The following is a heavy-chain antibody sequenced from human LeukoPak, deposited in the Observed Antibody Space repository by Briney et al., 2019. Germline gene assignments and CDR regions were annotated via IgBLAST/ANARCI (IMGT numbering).Heavy chain of an antibody. CDR1: GFTVSSNY. J-gene: IGHJ4*02. V-gene: IGHV3-30*03. CDR3: AIPPPGVQLERLVY. Sequence: PGGSLRLSCAASGFTVSSNYMSWVRQAPGKGLEWVAVISYDGSNKYYADSVKGRFTISRDNSKNTLYLQMNSLRAEDTAVYYCAIPPPGVQLERLVYWGQGTLVTVSS. CDR2: ISYDGSNK. D-gene: IGHD1-1*01.